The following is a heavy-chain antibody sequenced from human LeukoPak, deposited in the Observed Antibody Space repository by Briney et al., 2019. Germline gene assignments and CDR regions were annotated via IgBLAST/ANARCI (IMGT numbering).Heavy chain of an antibody. Sequence: PSETLSLTCGVSGGSISGTNWWSWVRQPPGKGLEWIGEVHLNGATNYNPFLESRVSMSIDKSKNQLSLKLSSVTAADTATYYCTRESGAFSPFGFWGQGTLVTVSS. V-gene: IGHV4-4*02. CDR1: GGSISGTNW. CDR3: TRESGAFSPFGF. D-gene: IGHD1-26*01. CDR2: VHLNGAT. J-gene: IGHJ4*02.